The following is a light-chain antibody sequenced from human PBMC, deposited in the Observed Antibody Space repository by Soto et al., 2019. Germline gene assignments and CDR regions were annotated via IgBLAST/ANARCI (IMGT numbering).Light chain of an antibody. CDR2: DAS. CDR1: QSVSSH. J-gene: IGKJ5*01. Sequence: EVVLTQSPATLSLSPGDRATLSCRASQSVSSHFAWYQQKSGQAPRLLIYDASKRATGIPARFSGSGSGTDFTLTISSLQSEDFAVYFCQQYTNWPITFGQGTRLQIK. V-gene: IGKV3-11*01. CDR3: QQYTNWPIT.